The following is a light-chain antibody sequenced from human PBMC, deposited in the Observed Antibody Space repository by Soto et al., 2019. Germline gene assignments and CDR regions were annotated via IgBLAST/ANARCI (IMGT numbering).Light chain of an antibody. CDR3: SSYTSRSTRV. CDR2: EVS. Sequence: QSVLTQPASVSWSPGQSITISCTGTSRDVGGYNYVSWYQQHPGKAPKLMIYEVSNRPSGFSNRFSGSKSGNTASLTIYGLQAEDEADYYCSSYTSRSTRVFGGGTKLTVL. CDR1: SRDVGGYNY. V-gene: IGLV2-14*01. J-gene: IGLJ3*02.